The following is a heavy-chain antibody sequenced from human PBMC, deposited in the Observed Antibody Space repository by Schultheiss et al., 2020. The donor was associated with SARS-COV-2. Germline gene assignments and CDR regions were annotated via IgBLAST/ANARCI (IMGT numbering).Heavy chain of an antibody. CDR2: IYYSGST. Sequence: SETLSLTCTVSGGSISSYYWSWIRQPPGKGLEWIGYIYYSGSTNYNPSLKSRVTMSVDTSKNQFSLKLSSVTAADTAVYYCARDYGGNPDYWGQGTLVTVSS. D-gene: IGHD4-23*01. CDR3: ARDYGGNPDY. J-gene: IGHJ4*02. V-gene: IGHV4-59*08. CDR1: GGSISSYY.